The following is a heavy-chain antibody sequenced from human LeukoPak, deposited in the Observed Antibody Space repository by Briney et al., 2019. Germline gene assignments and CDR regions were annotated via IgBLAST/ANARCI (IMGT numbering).Heavy chain of an antibody. CDR2: ISTTGST. Sequence: SETLSLTCTVSGGSLGSYYWTWIRQPAGKGLEWLGRISTTGSTNYNPSLKSRITMSVDTSKNQFSLKLSSVTAADTAVYYCARRYGDYDYWGQGTLVTVSS. CDR1: GGSLGSYY. J-gene: IGHJ4*02. V-gene: IGHV4-4*07. CDR3: ARRYGDYDY. D-gene: IGHD4-17*01.